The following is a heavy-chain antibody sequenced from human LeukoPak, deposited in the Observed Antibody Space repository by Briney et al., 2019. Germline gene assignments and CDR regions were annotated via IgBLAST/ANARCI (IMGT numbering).Heavy chain of an antibody. J-gene: IGHJ4*02. CDR2: IRSKANSYAT. Sequence: GGSLRLSCAASGFTFSGSAMHWVRQASGKWLEWVGRIRSKANSYATAYAASVKGRFTISRDDSKNTAYLQMNSLKTEDTAVYYCTSSQAAAGPFDYWGQGALVTVSS. CDR3: TSSQAAAGPFDY. CDR1: GFTFSGSA. D-gene: IGHD6-13*01. V-gene: IGHV3-73*01.